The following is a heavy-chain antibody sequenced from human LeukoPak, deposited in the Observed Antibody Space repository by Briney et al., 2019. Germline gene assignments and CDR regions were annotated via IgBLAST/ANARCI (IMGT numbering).Heavy chain of an antibody. CDR1: GFTFDDYA. V-gene: IGHV3-9*01. J-gene: IGHJ4*02. Sequence: GRSLRLSCAASGFTFDDYAMHWVRQAPGKGLEWVSGISWNSGSIGYADSVKGRFTISRDNAKNSLYLQMNSLRAEDTALYYCAKGTYYYDSSGCYYEDYWGQGTLVTVSS. CDR2: ISWNSGSI. D-gene: IGHD3-22*01. CDR3: AKGTYYYDSSGCYYEDY.